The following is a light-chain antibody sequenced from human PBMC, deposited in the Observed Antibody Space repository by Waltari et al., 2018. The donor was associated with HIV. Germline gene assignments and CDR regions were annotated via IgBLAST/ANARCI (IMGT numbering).Light chain of an antibody. CDR2: RNS. CDR1: SSNIGSST. CDR3: AAWDDSLNGYV. V-gene: IGLV1-44*01. Sequence: QSVLTQPPSASGTPGHRVTISCSGSSSNIGSSTVNWYQHLPATAPKLLIFRNSQRPSGVPDRFSASKSGTSASLAISGLQSEDEADYYCAAWDDSLNGYVFGTGTRVTVL. J-gene: IGLJ1*01.